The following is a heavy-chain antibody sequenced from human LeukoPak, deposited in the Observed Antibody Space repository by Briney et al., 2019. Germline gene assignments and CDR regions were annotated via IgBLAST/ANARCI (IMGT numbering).Heavy chain of an antibody. CDR1: GFTFSSYG. J-gene: IGHJ4*02. CDR3: TRGGLTVAGTFDS. D-gene: IGHD6-19*01. V-gene: IGHV3-30*02. CDR2: MRYDESNT. Sequence: GGSLRLSXAASGFTFSSYGMHWVRQTQGKGLEWISFMRYDESNTQYADSVKGRFIISRDNSRNTLYLQMNSLRSEDTAVYYCTRGGLTVAGTFDSWGQGTRVTVSS.